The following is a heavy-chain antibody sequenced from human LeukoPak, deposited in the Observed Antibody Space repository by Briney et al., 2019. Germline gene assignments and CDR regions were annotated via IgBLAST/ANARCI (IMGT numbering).Heavy chain of an antibody. CDR1: GYTFTNYP. J-gene: IGHJ4*02. Sequence: ASVKVSCKASGYTFTNYPMHWVRQAPGQRLEWMGWINTGNDNTKYSQKSQGRVTITRDTSASTAYMELSSLRSEDTAVYYCARDRGDWNYFDYWGQGTLVTVSS. CDR3: ARDRGDWNYFDY. D-gene: IGHD1-1*01. V-gene: IGHV1-3*04. CDR2: INTGNDNT.